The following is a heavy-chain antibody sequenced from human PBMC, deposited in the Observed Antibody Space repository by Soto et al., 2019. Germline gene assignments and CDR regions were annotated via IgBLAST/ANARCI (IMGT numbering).Heavy chain of an antibody. CDR1: GSTFSDDA. Sequence: QVQVVASGGGVVQPGRSLRLSCAASGSTFSDDAMHWVRQAPGKGLEWLAVITYDGSTQNYADSVRGRFTISRDNSKHLVLPQMNSLRSADTAVYFCTRDVGTQVDFWYTSGMDVWGQGTTVTVSS. V-gene: IGHV3-30*04. CDR2: ITYDGSTQ. J-gene: IGHJ6*02. D-gene: IGHD3-3*01. CDR3: TRDVGTQVDFWYTSGMDV.